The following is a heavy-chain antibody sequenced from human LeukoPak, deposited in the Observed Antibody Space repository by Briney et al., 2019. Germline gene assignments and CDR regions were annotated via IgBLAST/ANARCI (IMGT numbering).Heavy chain of an antibody. Sequence: RVASVKVSCKASGYTFTGYYMHWVRQAPGQGLEWMGWINPNSGGTNYAQKFQGRVTMTRDTSISTAYMELSRLRSDDTAVYYCARDRLAYCGGDCYPGYYWGQGTLDTVSS. CDR2: INPNSGGT. CDR3: ARDRLAYCGGDCYPGYY. V-gene: IGHV1-2*02. J-gene: IGHJ4*02. CDR1: GYTFTGYY. D-gene: IGHD2-21*02.